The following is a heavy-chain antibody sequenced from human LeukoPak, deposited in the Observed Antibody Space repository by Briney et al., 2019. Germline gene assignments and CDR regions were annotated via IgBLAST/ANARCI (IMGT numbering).Heavy chain of an antibody. Sequence: GRSLRLSCAASGFTFNRHGMHWVRQAPGRGLEWVAVISFDGKVSYYADSVKGRFTISRDNSKNTVYLQMNSLRADDTAVYYCARGGREMRYLGTLTGDLFDIWGQGTMVTVSS. CDR3: ARGGREMRYLGTLTGDLFDI. V-gene: IGHV3-30*03. J-gene: IGHJ3*02. CDR1: GFTFNRHG. CDR2: ISFDGKVS. D-gene: IGHD3-9*01.